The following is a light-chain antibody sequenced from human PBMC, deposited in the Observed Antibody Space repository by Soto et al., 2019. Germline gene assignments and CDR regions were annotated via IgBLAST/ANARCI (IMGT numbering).Light chain of an antibody. CDR3: QQANSFPRT. J-gene: IGKJ1*01. CDR2: AAS. Sequence: DIQMTQSPSSVSASVGARVTITCRASQAISTWLAWYQQKPGKAPKLLIYAASNLQTGVPSRFSGSGSGTDFTLTIGSLQPEDFATYYCQQANSFPRTFGQRTKVEIK. V-gene: IGKV1D-12*01. CDR1: QAISTW.